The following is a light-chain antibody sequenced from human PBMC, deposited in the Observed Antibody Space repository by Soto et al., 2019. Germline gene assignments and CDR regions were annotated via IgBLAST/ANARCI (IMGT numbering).Light chain of an antibody. CDR3: QQYNSYSQT. CDR2: DAS. J-gene: IGKJ1*01. Sequence: DIQMTQSPSTLSGSVGDRVTITCRASQTISNYLNWYQQQPGKAPKLLIYDASSLESGVPSRFSGSGSGTEFTLTISSLQPDDFATYYCQQYNSYSQTFGQGTKVDIK. V-gene: IGKV1-5*01. CDR1: QTISNY.